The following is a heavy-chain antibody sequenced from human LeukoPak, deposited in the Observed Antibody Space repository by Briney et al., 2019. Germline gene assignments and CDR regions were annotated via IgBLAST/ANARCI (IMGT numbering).Heavy chain of an antibody. CDR2: INPNSGGT. D-gene: IGHD3-3*01. CDR3: ARGRAPYYDFWSGPLDY. Sequence: ASVKVSCTASGYTFTGYYMHWVRQAPGQGLEWMGWINPNSGGTDYAQKFQGRVTMTRDTSISTAYMELSRLRSDDTAVYYCARGRAPYYDFWSGPLDYWGQGTLVTVSS. CDR1: GYTFTGYY. V-gene: IGHV1-2*02. J-gene: IGHJ4*02.